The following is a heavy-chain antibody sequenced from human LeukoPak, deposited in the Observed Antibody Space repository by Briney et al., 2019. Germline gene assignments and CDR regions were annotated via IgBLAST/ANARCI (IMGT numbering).Heavy chain of an antibody. CDR3: ARGGEVAARPNSFDY. Sequence: ASVKVSCKASGYTFASYAMHWVRQAPGQRLEWMGWINAGNGNTKYSQKFQGRVTITRDTSASTAYMELSSLRSEDTAVYYCARGGEVAARPNSFDYWGQGTLVTVSS. V-gene: IGHV1-3*01. CDR1: GYTFASYA. J-gene: IGHJ4*02. D-gene: IGHD6-6*01. CDR2: INAGNGNT.